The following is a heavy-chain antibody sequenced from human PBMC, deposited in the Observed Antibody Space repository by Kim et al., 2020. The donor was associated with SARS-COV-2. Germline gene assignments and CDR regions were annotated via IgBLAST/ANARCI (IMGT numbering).Heavy chain of an antibody. CDR2: INHSGST. CDR1: GGSFSGYY. Sequence: SETLSLTCAVYGGSFSGYYWSWIRQPPGKGLEWIGEINHSGSTNYNPSLKSRVTISVDTSKNQFSLKLSSVTAADTAVYYCARVMCGGSCYGVDAFDIWGQGTMVTVSS. D-gene: IGHD2-15*01. J-gene: IGHJ3*02. V-gene: IGHV4-34*01. CDR3: ARVMCGGSCYGVDAFDI.